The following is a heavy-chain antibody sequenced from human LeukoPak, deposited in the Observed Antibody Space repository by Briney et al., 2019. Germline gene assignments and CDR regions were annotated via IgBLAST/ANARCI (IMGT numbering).Heavy chain of an antibody. Sequence: SVKVSCKASGGTFSSYAISWVRQAPGQGLEWMGGIIPIFGTANYAQKLQGRVTMTTDTSTSTAYMELRSLRSDDTAVYYCARDLWGAPTRDDAFDIWGQGTMATVS. J-gene: IGHJ3*02. CDR1: GGTFSSYA. D-gene: IGHD1-26*01. V-gene: IGHV1-69*05. CDR2: IIPIFGTA. CDR3: ARDLWGAPTRDDAFDI.